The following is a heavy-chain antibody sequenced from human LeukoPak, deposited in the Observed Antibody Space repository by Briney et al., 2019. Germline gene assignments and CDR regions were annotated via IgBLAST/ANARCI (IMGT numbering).Heavy chain of an antibody. D-gene: IGHD3-22*01. J-gene: IGHJ4*02. CDR3: AREALTGYDSSGYQR. V-gene: IGHV1-2*02. CDR2: INPNRGGT. Sequence: GASVKVSCKASGYTFTGYYMHWVRQAPGQGLEWRGWINPNRGGTNYAQKFQGRVTMTRDTSISTAYMELSRLRSDDTAVYYCAREALTGYDSSGYQRWGQGTLVTVSS. CDR1: GYTFTGYY.